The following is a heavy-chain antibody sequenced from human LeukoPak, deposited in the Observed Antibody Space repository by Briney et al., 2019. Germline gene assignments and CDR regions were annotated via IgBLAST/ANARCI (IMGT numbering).Heavy chain of an antibody. V-gene: IGHV6-1*01. CDR3: ARVSHIAAAGTEWFDS. CDR2: TYYRSKWYN. Sequence: SQTLSLTCAISGDSVSSNSAAWNWIRQSPSRGLEWLGRTYYRSKWYNDYAVSVKSRITINPDTSKNQFSLQLNSVTPEDTAVYYCARVSHIAAAGTEWFDSWGQGTLVTVSS. J-gene: IGHJ5*01. CDR1: GDSVSSNSAA. D-gene: IGHD6-13*01.